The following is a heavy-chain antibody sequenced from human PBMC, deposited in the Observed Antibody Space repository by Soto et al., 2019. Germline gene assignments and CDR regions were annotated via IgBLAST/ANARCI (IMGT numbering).Heavy chain of an antibody. J-gene: IGHJ1*01. CDR2: ISVYNGNI. Sequence: QVQLVQSGAELKKPGASVRVSCKASGYTFTNYALTWVRQAPGQGLEWMGWISVYNGNIKYAQKFQDRVTMTTETSTTTAYMELRSLSSDDTAVYYCAREGSKSGLLAYWGQGTLVTVS. V-gene: IGHV1-18*01. CDR1: GYTFTNYA. D-gene: IGHD3-22*01. CDR3: AREGSKSGLLAY.